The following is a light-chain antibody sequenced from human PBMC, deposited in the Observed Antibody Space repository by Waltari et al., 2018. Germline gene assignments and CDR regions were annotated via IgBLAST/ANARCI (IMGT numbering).Light chain of an antibody. J-gene: IGLJ1*01. CDR2: YDR. Sequence: SYVVTQPPSVSVAPGETATITCGGDNIGTYRVHWYQQKAGQAPVLVSFYDRDRPSGIPDRFSGSNSGNTATLTISRVEAGDEARYYCHVWHPHVDPGVFGTGTEVTVL. CDR3: HVWHPHVDPGV. V-gene: IGLV3-21*04. CDR1: NIGTYR.